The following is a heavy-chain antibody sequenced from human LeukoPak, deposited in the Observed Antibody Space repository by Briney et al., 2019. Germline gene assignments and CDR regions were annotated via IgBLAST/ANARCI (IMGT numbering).Heavy chain of an antibody. CDR3: AKDFVGYNSSWLIDY. J-gene: IGHJ4*02. V-gene: IGHV3-30*18. CDR2: ISYDGSNK. Sequence: GGSLRLSCAASGFTFSSYGMHWVRQAPGKGLEWVAVISYDGSNKYYADSVKGRFTISRDNSKNTLYLQMNSLRAEDTAVYYCAKDFVGYNSSWLIDYWGQGTLVTVSS. CDR1: GFTFSSYG. D-gene: IGHD6-13*01.